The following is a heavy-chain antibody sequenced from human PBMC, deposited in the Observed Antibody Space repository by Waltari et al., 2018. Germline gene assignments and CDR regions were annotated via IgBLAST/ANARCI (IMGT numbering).Heavy chain of an antibody. Sequence: QVQLQESGPGLVKPSETLSLTGTVSGGSISSHYWSWIRQPPGKGLEWIGYIYYSGSTNYNPSLKSRVTISVDTSKNQFSLKLSSVTAADTAVYYCARSAIYSGAFDIWGQGTMVTVSS. CDR2: IYYSGST. V-gene: IGHV4-59*11. CDR1: GGSISSHY. J-gene: IGHJ3*02. CDR3: ARSAIYSGAFDI. D-gene: IGHD2-15*01.